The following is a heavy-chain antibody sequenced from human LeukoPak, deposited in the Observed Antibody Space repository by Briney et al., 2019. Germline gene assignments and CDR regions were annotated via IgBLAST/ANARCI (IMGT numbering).Heavy chain of an antibody. CDR2: ISWNSGSI. CDR1: GFTFDDYA. D-gene: IGHD6-19*01. Sequence: GRSLRLSCAASGFTFDDYAMHWVRQAPGKGLEWVSGISWNSGSIRYADSVKGRFTISRDNAKNSLYLQMNSLRAEDTALYYCAKGRTAVAGTLSDYWGQGTLVTVSS. J-gene: IGHJ4*02. CDR3: AKGRTAVAGTLSDY. V-gene: IGHV3-9*01.